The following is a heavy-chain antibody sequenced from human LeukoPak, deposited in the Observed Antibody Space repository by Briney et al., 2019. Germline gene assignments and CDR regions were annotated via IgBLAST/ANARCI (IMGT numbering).Heavy chain of an antibody. D-gene: IGHD2-21*01. J-gene: IGHJ4*02. CDR2: ISGSGDST. CDR1: GFTFSNYG. Sequence: GGSLRLSCAASGFTFSNYGMSWVRQAPGKGLEWISGISGSGDSTYYADSVKGRFTISRDNAKNSLYLQMNSLRAEDTAVYYCARDLRWPAYGGQGTLVTVSS. CDR3: ARDLRWPAY. V-gene: IGHV3-23*01.